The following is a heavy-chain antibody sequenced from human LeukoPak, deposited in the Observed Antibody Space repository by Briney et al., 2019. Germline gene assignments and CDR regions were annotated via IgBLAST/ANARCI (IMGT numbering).Heavy chain of an antibody. CDR1: GFTFSSYA. V-gene: IGHV3-23*01. Sequence: PGGSLRLSCAASGFTFSSYAMSWVRQAPGKGLEWVSAISGSGGSTYYADSVKGRFTIPRDNSKNTLYLQMNSLRAEDTAVYYCAKDPTSFGSSWYRTGWFDPWGQGTLVTVSS. CDR3: AKDPTSFGSSWYRTGWFDP. D-gene: IGHD6-13*01. CDR2: ISGSGGST. J-gene: IGHJ5*02.